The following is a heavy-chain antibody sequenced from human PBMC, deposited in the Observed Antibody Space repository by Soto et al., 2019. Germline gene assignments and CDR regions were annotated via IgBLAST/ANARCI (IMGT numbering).Heavy chain of an antibody. J-gene: IGHJ6*02. Sequence: SVKVSCKASGDSFGSYAVSWVRQAPGQGLEWMGAIIPVFGTTNYTQKFQGRVTITAADSTTTAYMELSSLRSDDTAVYYCPRGLYCSGSTCYSFYNDDYSDHCMDFLGQGITIIGS. CDR2: IIPVFGTT. D-gene: IGHD2-15*01. V-gene: IGHV1-69*13. CDR3: PRGLYCSGSTCYSFYNDDYSDHCMDF. CDR1: GDSFGSYA.